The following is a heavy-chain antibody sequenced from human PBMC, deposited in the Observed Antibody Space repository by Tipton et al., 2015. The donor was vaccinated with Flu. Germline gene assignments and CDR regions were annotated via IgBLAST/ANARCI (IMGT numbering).Heavy chain of an antibody. CDR3: ARDAGQGYYDSSGYYPEYFQH. V-gene: IGHV1-46*01. CDR1: GYTFTSYY. CDR2: INPSGGST. J-gene: IGHJ1*01. D-gene: IGHD3-22*01. Sequence: QLVQSGAEVKKPGASVKVSCKASGYTFTSYYMHWVRQAPGQGLEWMGIINPSGGSTSYAQKFQGRVTMTRDTSTSTVYMELSSLRSEDTAVYHCARDAGQGYYDSSGYYPEYFQHWGQGTLVTVSS.